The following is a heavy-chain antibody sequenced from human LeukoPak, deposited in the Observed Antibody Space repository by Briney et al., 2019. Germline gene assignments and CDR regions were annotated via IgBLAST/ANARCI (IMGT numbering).Heavy chain of an antibody. J-gene: IGHJ5*02. CDR3: ARDPLGLNWFDP. CDR1: GGSFSGYY. V-gene: IGHV4-34*01. D-gene: IGHD7-27*01. Sequence: SETLSLTCAVYGGSFSGYYWSWIRQPPGKGLEWIGEINHSGSTNYNPSLKSRVTISVDTSKNQFSLKLSSVTAADTAVYYCARDPLGLNWFDPWGQGTPVTVSS. CDR2: INHSGST.